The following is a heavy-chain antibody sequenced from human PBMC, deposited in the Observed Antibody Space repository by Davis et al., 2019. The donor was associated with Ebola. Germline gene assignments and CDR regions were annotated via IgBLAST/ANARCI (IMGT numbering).Heavy chain of an antibody. D-gene: IGHD1-1*01. CDR3: ATDRWNGKALDY. CDR2: ISAYNGNT. Sequence: ASVKVSCKASGYTFTSYGISWVRQAPGQGLEWMGWISAYNGNTNYAQKFQGRVTMTEDTSTDTAYMELSSLRSEDTAVYYCATDRWNGKALDYWGQGTLVTVSS. V-gene: IGHV1-18*01. CDR1: GYTFTSYG. J-gene: IGHJ4*02.